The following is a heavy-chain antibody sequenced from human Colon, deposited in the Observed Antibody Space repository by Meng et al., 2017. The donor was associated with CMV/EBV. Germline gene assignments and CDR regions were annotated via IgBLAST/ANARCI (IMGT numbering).Heavy chain of an antibody. J-gene: IGHJ4*02. CDR1: GYTFIDYF. CDR2: INPKRGGT. CDR3: ARVLRLGELSLMGF. V-gene: IGHV1-2*02. Sequence: ASVKVSCKASGYTFIDYFIHWMRQAPGQGLEWMGWINPKRGGTNYAQKFQGRVTMTRDTSLNTVYMELNGLETDDTAVYYCARVLRLGELSLMGFWGQGTLVTVSS. D-gene: IGHD3-16*02.